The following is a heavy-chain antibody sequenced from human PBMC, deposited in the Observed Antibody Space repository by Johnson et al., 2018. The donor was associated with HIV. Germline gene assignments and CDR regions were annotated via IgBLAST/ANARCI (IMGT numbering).Heavy chain of an antibody. CDR1: GFTFSSYG. Sequence: QVQLVESGGGVVQPGGSLRLSCAASGFTFSSYGMHWVRQAPGKGLEWVAFIRYDGSNKYYADSVKGRFTISRDNSKNTLYLQMNSLRAEDTAVYYCSKDRRQSSLELLDDAFDIWGQGTMVTVSS. D-gene: IGHD1-26*01. CDR2: IRYDGSNK. V-gene: IGHV3-30*02. J-gene: IGHJ3*02. CDR3: SKDRRQSSLELLDDAFDI.